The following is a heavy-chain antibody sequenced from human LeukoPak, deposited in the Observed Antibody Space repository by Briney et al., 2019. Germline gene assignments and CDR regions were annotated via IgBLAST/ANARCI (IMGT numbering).Heavy chain of an antibody. Sequence: ASETLSLTCTVSGGSISRYYWSWIRRPPGKGLEWIGYIYYSGSTDYNPSLKSRVTISVDTSKNHFYLKLTSVTAADTAAYYCARHAQFQLFRGYYFYMGVWGKGTTVTVSS. D-gene: IGHD2-2*01. CDR3: ARHAQFQLFRGYYFYMGV. V-gene: IGHV4-59*08. CDR2: IYYSGST. CDR1: GGSISRYY. J-gene: IGHJ6*03.